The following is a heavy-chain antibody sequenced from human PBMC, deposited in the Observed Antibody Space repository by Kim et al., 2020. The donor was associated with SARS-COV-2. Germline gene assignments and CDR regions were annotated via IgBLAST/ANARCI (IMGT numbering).Heavy chain of an antibody. CDR2: IWYDGSNK. Sequence: GGSLRLSCAASGFTFSSYGMHWVRQAPGKGLEWVAVIWYDGSNKYYADSVKGRFTISRDNSKNTLYLQMNSLRAEDTAVYYCARTKLLRGGSGWYGRGIDYWGQGTLVTVSS. CDR3: ARTKLLRGGSGWYGRGIDY. D-gene: IGHD6-19*01. CDR1: GFTFSSYG. J-gene: IGHJ4*02. V-gene: IGHV3-33*01.